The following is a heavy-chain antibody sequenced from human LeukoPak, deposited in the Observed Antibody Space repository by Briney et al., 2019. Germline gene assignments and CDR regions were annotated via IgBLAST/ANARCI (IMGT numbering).Heavy chain of an antibody. Sequence: GGSLRLSCAASGFTFSSYDMHWVRQAPGKGLEWVAVISYDGSNKYYADSVKGRFTISRDNSKNTLYLQMNSLRDEDTALYYCAIHGGGTIRIEAFDVWGQGTMVTISS. CDR3: AIHGGGTIRIEAFDV. CDR1: GFTFSSYD. CDR2: ISYDGSNK. D-gene: IGHD3-3*01. J-gene: IGHJ3*01. V-gene: IGHV3-30*03.